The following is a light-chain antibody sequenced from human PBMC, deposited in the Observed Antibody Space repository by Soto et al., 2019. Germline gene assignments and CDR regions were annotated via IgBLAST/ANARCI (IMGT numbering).Light chain of an antibody. CDR1: SSDVGAYNY. CDR2: DVS. J-gene: IGLJ1*01. CDR3: LSYTSSDTYV. Sequence: SVLTPPASLSGSTGQSITISCTGTSSDVGAYNYVSWYQQYPGKAHKLIIFDVSNRPSGVSNRLSGSKSGNTASLTISGLQAEDEADYYCLSYTSSDTYVFGTGTKVTVL. V-gene: IGLV2-14*03.